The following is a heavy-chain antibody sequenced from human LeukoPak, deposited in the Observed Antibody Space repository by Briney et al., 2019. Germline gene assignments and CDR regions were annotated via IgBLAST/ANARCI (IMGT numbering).Heavy chain of an antibody. J-gene: IGHJ4*02. CDR3: TASLSTLVSFDY. V-gene: IGHV3-11*04. CDR1: GFSFSDHY. D-gene: IGHD2-21*02. Sequence: GGSLRLSCAASGFSFSDHYMSWIRQAPGRGLEWVSYISGRSNAIYYADSVKGRFTISRDNAKNSLYLQIKSQRARDTAVYYCTASLSTLVSFDYWGEGTLVTVSS. CDR2: ISGRSNAI.